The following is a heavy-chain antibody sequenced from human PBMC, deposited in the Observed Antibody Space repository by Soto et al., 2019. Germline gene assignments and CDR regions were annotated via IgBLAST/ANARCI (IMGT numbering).Heavy chain of an antibody. Sequence: SETLSLTCTVSGGSISSGGYYWSWIRQHPGKGLEWIGYIYYSGSTYYNPSLKSRVTISVDTSKNQFSLKLSSVTAADTAVYYCARDLAAAGHRQFDYWGQGTLVTVSS. CDR2: IYYSGST. CDR3: ARDLAAAGHRQFDY. J-gene: IGHJ4*02. D-gene: IGHD6-13*01. CDR1: GGSISSGGYY. V-gene: IGHV4-31*03.